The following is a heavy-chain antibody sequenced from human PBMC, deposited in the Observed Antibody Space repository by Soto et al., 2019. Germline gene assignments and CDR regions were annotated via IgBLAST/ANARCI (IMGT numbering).Heavy chain of an antibody. CDR3: ARGLYSWSCSDAFDI. V-gene: IGHV3-30-3*01. D-gene: IGHD1-26*01. J-gene: IGHJ3*02. CDR2: ISYDGSNK. CDR1: GFTFSSYA. Sequence: GGSLRLSCAASGFTFSSYAMHWVRQAPGKGLEWVAVISYDGSNKYYADSVKGRFTISRDNSKNTLYLQMNSLRAEDTAVYYCARGLYSWSCSDAFDIWGQGTMFTVSS.